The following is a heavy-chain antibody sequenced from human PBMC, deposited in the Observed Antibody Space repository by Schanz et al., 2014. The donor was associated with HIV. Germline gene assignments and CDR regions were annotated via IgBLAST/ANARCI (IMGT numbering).Heavy chain of an antibody. V-gene: IGHV3-33*01. Sequence: QVQLVESGGGVVQPGRSLRLSCAASGFSFSSHGMHWVRQPPGKGLEWVSYIWYDGSKTYYVDSVKGRFTISRDNAKNTLYLQMNSLRAEDTAMYYCTREYLGYSSGFDPWGQGTLVTVSS. CDR2: IWYDGSKT. J-gene: IGHJ5*02. D-gene: IGHD6-19*01. CDR1: GFSFSSHG. CDR3: TREYLGYSSGFDP.